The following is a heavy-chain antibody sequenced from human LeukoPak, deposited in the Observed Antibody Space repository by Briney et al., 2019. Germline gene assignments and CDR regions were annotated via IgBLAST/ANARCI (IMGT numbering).Heavy chain of an antibody. Sequence: ASVKVSCKASGYTFTGYYMHWVRQAPGQGLEWMGWINPNSGGTNYAQKFQGRVTMTRDTSISTAYMELSRLRSDDTAVYYCARGRPSSGWFGGRSYFQHWGQGTLVTVSS. J-gene: IGHJ1*01. CDR2: INPNSGGT. V-gene: IGHV1-2*02. CDR1: GYTFTGYY. D-gene: IGHD6-19*01. CDR3: ARGRPSSGWFGGRSYFQH.